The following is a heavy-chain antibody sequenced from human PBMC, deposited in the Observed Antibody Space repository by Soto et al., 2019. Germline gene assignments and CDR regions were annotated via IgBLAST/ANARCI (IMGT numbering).Heavy chain of an antibody. CDR2: INHSGST. J-gene: IGHJ5*02. Sequence: TSETLSLTCAVYGGSFSGYYWSWIRQPPGKGLEWIGEINHSGSTNYNPSLKSRVTISVDTSKNQFSLKLSSVTAADTAVYYCARDADRPYSSGWPWFDPWGQGTLVT. D-gene: IGHD6-19*01. CDR1: GGSFSGYY. CDR3: ARDADRPYSSGWPWFDP. V-gene: IGHV4-34*01.